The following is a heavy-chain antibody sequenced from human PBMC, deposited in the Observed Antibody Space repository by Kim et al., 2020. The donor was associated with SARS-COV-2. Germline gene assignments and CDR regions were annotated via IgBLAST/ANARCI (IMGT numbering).Heavy chain of an antibody. D-gene: IGHD2-15*01. V-gene: IGHV3-11*06. Sequence: VKGRFTISRDNAKNSLYLQMNSLRAEDTAVYYCARDCSGGSCYRLGWFDPWGQGTLVTVSS. J-gene: IGHJ5*02. CDR3: ARDCSGGSCYRLGWFDP.